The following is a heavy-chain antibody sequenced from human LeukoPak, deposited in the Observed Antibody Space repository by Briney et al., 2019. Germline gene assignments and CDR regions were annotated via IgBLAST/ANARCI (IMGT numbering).Heavy chain of an antibody. CDR2: IKQDGSEK. Sequence: GGSLRLSCAASGFPFSSYWMSWVRQAPGKGLEWVANIKQDGSEKYYVDSVKGRFTISRDNAKNSLYLQMNSLRAEDTAVYYCARDNSGYDLNWFDPWGQGTLVTVSS. V-gene: IGHV3-7*01. J-gene: IGHJ5*02. CDR1: GFPFSSYW. D-gene: IGHD5-12*01. CDR3: ARDNSGYDLNWFDP.